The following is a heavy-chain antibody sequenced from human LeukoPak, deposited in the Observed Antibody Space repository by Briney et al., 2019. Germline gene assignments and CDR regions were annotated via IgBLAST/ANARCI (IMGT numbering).Heavy chain of an antibody. CDR2: IWYDGSNK. D-gene: IGHD3-16*02. V-gene: IGHV3-30*02. Sequence: QPGGSLRLSCAASGFTFSSYGMPWVRQAPGKGLEWVAVIWYDGSNKYYADSVKGRFTISRDNSKNTLYLQMNSLRAEDTAVYYCAKDPELDRGYDYVWGSYRPSGGYFDYWGQGTLVTVSS. CDR1: GFTFSSYG. J-gene: IGHJ4*02. CDR3: AKDPELDRGYDYVWGSYRPSGGYFDY.